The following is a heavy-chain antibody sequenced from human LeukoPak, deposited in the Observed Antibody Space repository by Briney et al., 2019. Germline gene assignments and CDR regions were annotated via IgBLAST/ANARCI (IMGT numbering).Heavy chain of an antibody. D-gene: IGHD3-10*02. Sequence: GGSLRLSCAASGFTFSSYSMNWVRQAPGKGLEWVSSISSSSSYIYYADSVKGRFTISRDNAKNSLYLQMNSMRAEDTAVYYCAELGITMIGGVWGKGTTVTISS. J-gene: IGHJ6*04. CDR3: AELGITMIGGV. CDR1: GFTFSSYS. V-gene: IGHV3-21*01. CDR2: ISSSSSYI.